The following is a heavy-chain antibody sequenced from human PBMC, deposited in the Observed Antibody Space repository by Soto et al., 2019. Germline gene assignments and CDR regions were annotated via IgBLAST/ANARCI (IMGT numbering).Heavy chain of an antibody. D-gene: IGHD2-2*01. Sequence: EVQLLESGGGLVQPGGSLRLSCAASGFTFSSYAMSWVRQAPGKGLEWVSAISGSGGSTYYADSVKGRFTISRDNSKNSLYRQMNSLSAEDTAVYYCASTYLPCYGTALSGQGTTVAVSS. CDR1: GFTFSSYA. J-gene: IGHJ6*02. CDR3: ASTYLPCYGTAL. CDR2: ISGSGGST. V-gene: IGHV3-23*01.